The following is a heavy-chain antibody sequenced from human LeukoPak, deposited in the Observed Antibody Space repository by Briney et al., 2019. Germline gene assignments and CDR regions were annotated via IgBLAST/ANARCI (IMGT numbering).Heavy chain of an antibody. Sequence: SETLSLTCTVSGGSISSGSYYWSWIRQPAGKGLEWIVRIYTSGSTNYNPSLKSRFTISVDTSKNQFSLNLKSVTPEDTAVYYCARNLIPEQLVLNFWGQGTLVTVSS. CDR3: ARNLIPEQLVLNF. CDR1: GGSISSGSYY. V-gene: IGHV4-61*02. CDR2: IYTSGST. D-gene: IGHD6-13*01. J-gene: IGHJ4*02.